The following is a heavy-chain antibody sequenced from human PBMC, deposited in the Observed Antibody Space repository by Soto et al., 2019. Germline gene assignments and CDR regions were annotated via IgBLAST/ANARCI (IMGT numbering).Heavy chain of an antibody. Sequence: QLQLQESGPGLVKPSETLSLTCTVSGGSISSSSYYWGWIHQPPGKGLEWIGSIYYSGSTYYNPSLKSRVTISVDTSKNQFSLKLSSVTAADTAVYYCARHGKITMIVVVITPPNWFDPWGQGTLVTVSS. CDR2: IYYSGST. CDR1: GGSISSSSYY. CDR3: ARHGKITMIVVVITPPNWFDP. D-gene: IGHD3-22*01. V-gene: IGHV4-39*01. J-gene: IGHJ5*02.